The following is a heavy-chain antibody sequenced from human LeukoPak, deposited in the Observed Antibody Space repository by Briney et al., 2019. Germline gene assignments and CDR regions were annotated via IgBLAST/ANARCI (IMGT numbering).Heavy chain of an antibody. Sequence: GGSLRLSCAASGFTFRTYVMSGVRQAPGKGLEWVSGISGSGGSTYYADSVKGRFTISRDNSKNTLYLQMNSLRAVDTTVYYCAKTYVCVASDYWGQGTLVTVSS. CDR3: AKTYVCVASDY. V-gene: IGHV3-23*01. D-gene: IGHD3-10*02. CDR1: GFTFRTYV. J-gene: IGHJ4*02. CDR2: ISGSGGST.